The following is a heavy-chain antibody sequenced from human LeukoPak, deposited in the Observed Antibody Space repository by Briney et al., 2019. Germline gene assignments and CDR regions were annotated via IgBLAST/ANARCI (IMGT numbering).Heavy chain of an antibody. V-gene: IGHV4-34*01. D-gene: IGHD6-13*01. CDR2: INHRGGT. CDR3: ARGGRYSSSWYPILNWFDL. CDR1: GGSFSGHY. J-gene: IGHJ5*02. Sequence: SETLSLTCAVYGGSFSGHYWSWIRQPPGKGLEWMGEINHRGGTTYNPSLRSRVTISVDTSKNQFPLKLSSVTAADTAVYYCARGGRYSSSWYPILNWFDLWGQGTLVTVSS.